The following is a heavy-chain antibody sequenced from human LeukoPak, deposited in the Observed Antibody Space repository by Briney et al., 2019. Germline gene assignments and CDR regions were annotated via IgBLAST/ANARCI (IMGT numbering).Heavy chain of an antibody. V-gene: IGHV3-33*01. CDR2: IWSDSTNK. J-gene: IGHJ4*02. CDR1: GFTFSTYA. Sequence: GGSLRLSCAPSGFTFSTYAMHWVRQAPGKGLEWVAVIWSDSTNKYYADSVRGRFTISRDNSKNTLYLQMSSLRAEDTAMYYCARDRLTTVTTFHFDYWGQGTLVTVSS. D-gene: IGHD4-17*01. CDR3: ARDRLTTVTTFHFDY.